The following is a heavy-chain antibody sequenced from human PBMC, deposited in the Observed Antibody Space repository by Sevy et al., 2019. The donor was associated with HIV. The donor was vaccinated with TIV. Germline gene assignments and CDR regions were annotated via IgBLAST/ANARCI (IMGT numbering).Heavy chain of an antibody. CDR1: GFTFSTYW. D-gene: IGHD3-16*02. CDR2: INGDGGIT. CDR3: IGGYPNYFDP. J-gene: IGHJ5*02. V-gene: IGHV3-74*01. Sequence: GGSLRLSCAASGFTFSTYWMHWVRQAPAKGLVWVSRINGDGGITIYADSVKGRFTISRDNAKSTLYLQMDSLRVEDTAVYYCIGGYPNYFDPWGQGTLVTVSS.